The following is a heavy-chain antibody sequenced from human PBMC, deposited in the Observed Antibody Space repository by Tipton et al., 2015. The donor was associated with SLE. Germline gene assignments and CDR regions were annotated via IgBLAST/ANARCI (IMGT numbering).Heavy chain of an antibody. Sequence: GLVKPSETLSLTCTVSGASITTYYWTWIRQSPDKGLEWIGNIYHSGTTNSNPSLRGRITMSVDASGNLFSLKLSSVTAADTAIYYCASTDHYDTSAYYPYYFDFWGQGTLVTVSS. CDR1: GASITTYY. J-gene: IGHJ4*02. V-gene: IGHV4-59*01. CDR3: ASTDHYDTSAYYPYYFDF. D-gene: IGHD3-22*01. CDR2: IYHSGTT.